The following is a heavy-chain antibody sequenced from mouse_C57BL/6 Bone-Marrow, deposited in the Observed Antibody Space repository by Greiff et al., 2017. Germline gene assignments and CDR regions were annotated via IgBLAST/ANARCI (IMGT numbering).Heavy chain of an antibody. CDR1: GYTFTSYW. Sequence: QVQLKQPGAELVKPGASVQMSCKASGYTFTSYWITWVKQRPGQGLEWIGDIYPGSGSTNYHEKFKSKATLTVDTSSSTAYMQLSSLTSEDSAVYYCARDDYVDWYVDVWGTGTTVTVSS. D-gene: IGHD2-4*01. CDR2: IYPGSGST. CDR3: ARDDYVDWYVDV. J-gene: IGHJ1*03. V-gene: IGHV1-55*01.